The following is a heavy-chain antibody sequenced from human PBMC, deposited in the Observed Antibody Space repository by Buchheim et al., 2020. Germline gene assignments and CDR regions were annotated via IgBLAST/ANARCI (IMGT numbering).Heavy chain of an antibody. V-gene: IGHV3-30*18. CDR2: ISYDGSNK. J-gene: IGHJ4*02. Sequence: QVQLVESGGGVVQPGRSLRLSCAASGFTFSSYGMHWVRQAPGKGLEWVAVISYDGSNKYYADSVKGRFTISRENSKNTLYLQMNSLGAEDTAVYYCAKDFRRAFDYWGQGTL. CDR1: GFTFSSYG. CDR3: AKDFRRAFDY.